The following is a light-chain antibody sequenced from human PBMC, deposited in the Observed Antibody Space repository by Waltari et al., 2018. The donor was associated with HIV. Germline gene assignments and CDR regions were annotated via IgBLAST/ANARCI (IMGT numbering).Light chain of an antibody. J-gene: IGKJ2*01. CDR1: QNIGSK. CDR2: EAS. Sequence: TQSPATLSVSPGDKITLSCRARQNIGSKLAWYQHKPVPAPCRLTSEASTRAPGVPARFSGSGFGTDFTLTINNLESGDFAIYYCQQFHDWPLYTFGQGTKLE. CDR3: QQFHDWPLYT. V-gene: IGKV3-15*01.